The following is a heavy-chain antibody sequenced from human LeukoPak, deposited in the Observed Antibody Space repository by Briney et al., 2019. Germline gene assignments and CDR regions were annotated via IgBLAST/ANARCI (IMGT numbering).Heavy chain of an antibody. CDR2: IYSGGST. D-gene: IGHD3-3*01. J-gene: IGHJ4*02. Sequence: QPGGSLRLSCAASGFTVSSKYMSWVRQAPGKGLEWVSVIYSGGSTHYTDSVKGRFTISRDNSKNTVYLQMNSLRAEDTAVYYCASLLGFYYFDYWGQGTLVTVPS. CDR1: GFTVSSKY. V-gene: IGHV3-53*01. CDR3: ASLLGFYYFDY.